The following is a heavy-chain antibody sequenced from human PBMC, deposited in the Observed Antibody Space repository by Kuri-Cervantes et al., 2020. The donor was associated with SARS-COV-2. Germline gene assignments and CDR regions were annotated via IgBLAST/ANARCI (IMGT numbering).Heavy chain of an antibody. J-gene: IGHJ4*02. CDR3: ARGATDISLVLVVMTGAAHYFDH. CDR1: GGSISSVDYS. CDR2: IYNGGTT. Sequence: SETLSLTCAVSGGSISSVDYSWNWIRQHPQRGLEWLGNIYNGGTTFYNPSLKSRVTISPDTSKNQFSLKLSSVTAADTAVYYCARGATDISLVLVVMTGAAHYFDHWGRGTLVTVSS. D-gene: IGHD3-22*01. V-gene: IGHV4-31*11.